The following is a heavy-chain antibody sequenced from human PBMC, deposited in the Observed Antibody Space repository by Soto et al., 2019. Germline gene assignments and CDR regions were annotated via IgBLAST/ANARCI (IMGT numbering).Heavy chain of an antibody. Sequence: TSETLSLTCTVSGGSISSYYWSWIRQPPGKGLEWIGYIYYSGSTNYNPSLKSRVTISVDTSKNQFSLKLSSVTAADTAVYYCARASSGWYYFDYWGQGTLVTVSS. J-gene: IGHJ4*02. CDR1: GGSISSYY. V-gene: IGHV4-59*01. CDR2: IYYSGST. CDR3: ARASSGWYYFDY. D-gene: IGHD6-19*01.